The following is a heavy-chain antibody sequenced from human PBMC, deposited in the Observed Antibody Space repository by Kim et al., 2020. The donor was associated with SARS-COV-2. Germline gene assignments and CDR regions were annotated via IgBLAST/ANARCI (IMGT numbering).Heavy chain of an antibody. CDR1: GFTFSSYW. CDR3: ARDHSPIRYGFFGVR. Sequence: GGSLRLSCAASGFTFSSYWMHWVRQAPGKGLVWVSRINTDGTSTSYADSVKGRFSVSSDNAKNTLYQKMNRLSADDTAVYYCARDHSPIRYGFFGVRWGR. J-gene: IGHJ2*01. D-gene: IGHD5-18*01. CDR2: INTDGTST. V-gene: IGHV3-74*01.